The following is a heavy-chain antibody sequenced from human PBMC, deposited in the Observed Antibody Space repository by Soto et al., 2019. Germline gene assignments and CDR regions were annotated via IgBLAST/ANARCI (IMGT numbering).Heavy chain of an antibody. CDR1: GYSFTSYW. CDR3: ARANRGRDGYNRDYYYYYGMDV. CDR2: IYPGDSDT. Sequence: GESLKISCKGSGYSFTSYWIGWVRQMPGKGLEWMGIIYPGDSDTRYGPSFQGQVTISADKSISTAYLQWSSLKASDTAMYYCARANRGRDGYNRDYYYYYGMDVWGQGTTVTVSS. D-gene: IGHD5-12*01. V-gene: IGHV5-51*01. J-gene: IGHJ6*02.